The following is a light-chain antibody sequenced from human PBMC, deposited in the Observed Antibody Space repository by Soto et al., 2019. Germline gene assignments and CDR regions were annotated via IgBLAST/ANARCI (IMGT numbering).Light chain of an antibody. V-gene: IGLV2-14*01. CDR3: NSYTNTSTYV. Sequence: QSVLTQPASVSGSPGQSITISCTGTSSDVGAYNYVSWYQQYPGKAPKLMIYHVSNRPSGVSNRFSGSKSGNSASLTISGLQGEDEADYYCNSYTNTSTYVFGTGTKVTV. J-gene: IGLJ1*01. CDR2: HVS. CDR1: SSDVGAYNY.